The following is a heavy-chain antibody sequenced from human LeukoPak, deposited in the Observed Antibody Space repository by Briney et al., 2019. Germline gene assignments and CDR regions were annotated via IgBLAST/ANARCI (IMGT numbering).Heavy chain of an antibody. Sequence: SETLSLTCTVSGGSISSYYWSWIRQPAGKGLERIGRIYTSGSTNYNPSLKSRVTMSVDTSKNQFSLKLSSVTAADTAVYYCARGRSTVTTVNWFDPWGQGTLVTVSS. CDR2: IYTSGST. D-gene: IGHD4-17*01. J-gene: IGHJ5*02. CDR1: GGSISSYY. CDR3: ARGRSTVTTVNWFDP. V-gene: IGHV4-4*07.